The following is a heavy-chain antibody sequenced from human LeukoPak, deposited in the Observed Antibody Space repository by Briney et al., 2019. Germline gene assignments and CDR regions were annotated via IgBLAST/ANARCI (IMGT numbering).Heavy chain of an antibody. J-gene: IGHJ4*02. V-gene: IGHV4-59*01. D-gene: IGHD3-22*01. CDR2: IYYSGST. CDR3: ARVVGHDSSGYYAGDFDY. CDR1: GGSISSYY. Sequence: SETLSLTCTVSGGSISSYYWSWIRQSPGRGLEWLGYIYYSGSTNYNPSLMGRVTMSVDTSKNNFSLKLSSVTTADTAVYYCARVVGHDSSGYYAGDFDYWGPGTLVTVSS.